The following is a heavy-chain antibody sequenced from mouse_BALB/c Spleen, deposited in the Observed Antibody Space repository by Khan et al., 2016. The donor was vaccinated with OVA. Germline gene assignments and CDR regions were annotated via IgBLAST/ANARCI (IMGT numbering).Heavy chain of an antibody. J-gene: IGHJ2*01. D-gene: IGHD1-1*02. Sequence: EVQLQESGPGLVKPSQSLSLTCTVTGYSIASDYAWNWIRQFPGNKLEWMGFISYSGNTNYNPSFKSRISITRDTSKNTFFLQLNSVTSEDTATXYCARVYGEDFDYWGQGTTLTVSS. V-gene: IGHV3-2*02. CDR3: ARVYGEDFDY. CDR1: GYSIASDYA. CDR2: ISYSGNT.